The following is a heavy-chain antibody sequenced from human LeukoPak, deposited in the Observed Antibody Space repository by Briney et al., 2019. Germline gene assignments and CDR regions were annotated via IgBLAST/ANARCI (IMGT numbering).Heavy chain of an antibody. Sequence: GGSLRLSCAASGFTFSNYGMHWVRQAPGKGLEWVAFIRYDRSVKDYADSVKGRFTISRDNSRNTLYLQMNSLRAEDTAVYYCAKDQLNRFCSGGSCSITHDYWGQGTLVTVSS. CDR2: IRYDRSVK. CDR1: GFTFSNYG. CDR3: AKDQLNRFCSGGSCSITHDY. J-gene: IGHJ4*02. V-gene: IGHV3-30*02. D-gene: IGHD2-15*01.